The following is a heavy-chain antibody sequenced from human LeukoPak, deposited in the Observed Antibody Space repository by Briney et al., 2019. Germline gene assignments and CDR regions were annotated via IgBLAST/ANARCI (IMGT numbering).Heavy chain of an antibody. Sequence: GSLRLSCAASGFIFQSYGMHWVRQAPGKGLEWVAFTRYDGSQTWYADSVKGRFTISRDNSKNTLYLQMNSLRAEDTAVYYCARGTGWLRWNLRAFDIWGQGTMVTVSS. V-gene: IGHV3-30*02. J-gene: IGHJ3*02. D-gene: IGHD5-12*01. CDR2: TRYDGSQT. CDR1: GFIFQSYG. CDR3: ARGTGWLRWNLRAFDI.